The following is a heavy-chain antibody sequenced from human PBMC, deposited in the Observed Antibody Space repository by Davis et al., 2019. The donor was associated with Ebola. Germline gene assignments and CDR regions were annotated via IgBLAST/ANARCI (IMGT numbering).Heavy chain of an antibody. CDR3: ARSLGGSSSDWLDP. D-gene: IGHD6-13*01. J-gene: IGHJ5*02. V-gene: IGHV3-33*01. Sequence: SPILPCAASGFTFSSYGMHSVRQAPGKGLAWAALIRYDGSSKYYADSVKGRFTISRDNAKNSLYLQMNSLRDEDTAVYYCARSLGGSSSDWLDPWGQGTLVTVSS. CDR1: GFTFSSYG. CDR2: IRYDGSSK.